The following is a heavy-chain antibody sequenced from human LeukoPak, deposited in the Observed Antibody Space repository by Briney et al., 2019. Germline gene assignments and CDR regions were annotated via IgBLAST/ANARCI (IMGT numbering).Heavy chain of an antibody. V-gene: IGHV4-30-2*01. J-gene: IGHJ1*01. CDR2: IYHSGST. Sequence: SETLSLTCTVSGGSISSGGYYWSWIRQPPGKGLEWIGYIYHSGSTYYNPSLKSRVTISVDRSKNQFSLKLSSVTAADTAVYYCARAGLLTGYCSSTSCQGYFQHWGQGTLVTVSS. CDR3: ARAGLLTGYCSSTSCQGYFQH. CDR1: GGSISSGGYY. D-gene: IGHD2-2*01.